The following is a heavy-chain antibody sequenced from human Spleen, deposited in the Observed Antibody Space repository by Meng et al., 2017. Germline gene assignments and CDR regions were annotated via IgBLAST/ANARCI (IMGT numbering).Heavy chain of an antibody. D-gene: IGHD5-18*01. CDR1: GYSTSTGYY. J-gene: IGHJ3*02. CDR2: IYHSGGT. Sequence: SETLSLTCTVSGYSTSTGYYWGWIRQPPGKGLEWIGSIYHSGGTYYNPYLKSRVTISVDTSTNQSALKLRSVTAADTAVYYCARAGYSDGTYAFDMWGQGTMVTVSS. V-gene: IGHV4-38-2*02. CDR3: ARAGYSDGTYAFDM.